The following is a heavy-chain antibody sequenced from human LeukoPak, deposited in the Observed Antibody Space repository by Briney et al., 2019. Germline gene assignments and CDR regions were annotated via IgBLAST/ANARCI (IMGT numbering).Heavy chain of an antibody. V-gene: IGHV1-8*01. J-gene: IGHJ6*02. CDR3: ARGINILTGYYYYYGMDV. Sequence: ASVKVSCKASGYTFASYDINWVRQATGQGLEWMGWMYPNSGNTGYAQKFQGRVTMTRNTSISTAYMELSSLRSEDTAVYYCARGINILTGYYYYYGMDVWGQGTTVTVSS. CDR1: GYTFASYD. D-gene: IGHD3-9*01. CDR2: MYPNSGNT.